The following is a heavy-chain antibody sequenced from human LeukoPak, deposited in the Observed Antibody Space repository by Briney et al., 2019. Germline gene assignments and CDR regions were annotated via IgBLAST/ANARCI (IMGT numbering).Heavy chain of an antibody. D-gene: IGHD6-13*01. CDR2: IDPSDSYT. V-gene: IGHV5-10-1*01. CDR3: ARHVGIAAAGVFDP. J-gene: IGHJ5*02. CDR1: GYIFTSYW. Sequence: GESLQISCEGSGYIFTSYWISWVRQLPGKGLEWMGRIDPSDSYTNYSPSFQGHVTISADKSISTAYLQWSSLKASDTAMYYCARHVGIAAAGVFDPWGQGTLVTVSS.